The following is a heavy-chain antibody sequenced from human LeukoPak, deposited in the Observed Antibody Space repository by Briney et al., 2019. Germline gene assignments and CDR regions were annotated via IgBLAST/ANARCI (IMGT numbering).Heavy chain of an antibody. V-gene: IGHV1-8*03. D-gene: IGHD3-9*01. CDR1: GYTFTSYD. J-gene: IGHJ6*03. Sequence: ASVKVSCKASGYTFTSYDINWVRQATGQGLERMGWMNPNSGKTGYAQKFQGRVTITRNTSISTAYMELSSLGSDDTAVYYCARGILTVYYKKEPYYYYMDVWGKGTTVTISS. CDR3: ARGILTVYYKKEPYYYYMDV. CDR2: MNPNSGKT.